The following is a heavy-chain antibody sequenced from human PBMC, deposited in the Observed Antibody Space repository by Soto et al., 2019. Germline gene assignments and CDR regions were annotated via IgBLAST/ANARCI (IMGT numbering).Heavy chain of an antibody. CDR3: ARDHITMVRGAPRSAFDI. J-gene: IGHJ3*02. V-gene: IGHV1-69*13. CDR1: GGTFSSYA. Sequence: SVKVSCKASGGTFSSYAFSWVRQAPGQGLEWMGGIIPIFGTANYAQKFQGRVTITADESTSTAYMELSSLRSEDTAVYYCARDHITMVRGAPRSAFDIWGQGTMVTVSS. D-gene: IGHD3-10*01. CDR2: IIPIFGTA.